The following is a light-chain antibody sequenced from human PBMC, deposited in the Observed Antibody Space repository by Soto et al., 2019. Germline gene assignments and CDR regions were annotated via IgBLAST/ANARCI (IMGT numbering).Light chain of an antibody. CDR1: QSVSTN. V-gene: IGKV3-15*01. CDR2: GAS. CDR3: QQYNDWPQT. J-gene: IGKJ1*01. Sequence: EIVMTQSPGTLSLPPGERATHSCRASQSVSTNLAWYQQIPGQAPRLLIYGASTRATGIPARFSGSGSGTEFTLAISSLQSEDFAVYYCQQYNDWPQTFGLGTKVDIK.